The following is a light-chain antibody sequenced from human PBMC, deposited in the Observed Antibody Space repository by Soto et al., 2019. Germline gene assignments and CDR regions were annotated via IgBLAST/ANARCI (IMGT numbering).Light chain of an antibody. J-gene: IGLJ3*02. CDR1: NIRFKS. Sequence: SYELTQSPPVSVAPGQTARITCGGDNIRFKSVHWYQQKSGQAPVVVIYDDRDRPSGISERISGSNSGNAATLTISRVEAGDEDDYYCQIWDSSVDHAVFGGGTKVTVL. CDR2: DDR. V-gene: IGLV3-21*02. CDR3: QIWDSSVDHAV.